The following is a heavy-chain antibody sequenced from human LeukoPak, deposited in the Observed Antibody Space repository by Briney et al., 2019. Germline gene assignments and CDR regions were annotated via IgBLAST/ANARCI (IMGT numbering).Heavy chain of an antibody. J-gene: IGHJ6*03. CDR2: INPNSGGT. CDR1: GYTFTSYY. V-gene: IGHV1-2*02. Sequence: ASVKVSCKASGYTFTSYYMHWVRQAPGQGLEWMGWINPNSGGTNYAQKFQGRVTMTRDTPISTAYMELSRLRSDDTAVYYCARGAVTTGYMDVWGKGTTVTVSS. D-gene: IGHD4-17*01. CDR3: ARGAVTTGYMDV.